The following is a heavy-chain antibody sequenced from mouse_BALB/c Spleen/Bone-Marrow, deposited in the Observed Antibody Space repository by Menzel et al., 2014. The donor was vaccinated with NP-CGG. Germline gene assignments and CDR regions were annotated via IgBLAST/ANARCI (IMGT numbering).Heavy chain of an antibody. D-gene: IGHD2-10*02. CDR2: IYPGNSDT. V-gene: IGHV1-5*01. Sequence: EVQLQQSGTVLARPGASVKMSCKASGYSFTSYWMHWVKQRPGQGLEWIGAIYPGNSDTSYNQKFKGKAKLTAVTPAGTAYMELSSLTNEDSAVYYCTFLVKEVFAYWGQGTLVTVSA. CDR1: GYSFTSYW. J-gene: IGHJ3*01. CDR3: TFLVKEVFAY.